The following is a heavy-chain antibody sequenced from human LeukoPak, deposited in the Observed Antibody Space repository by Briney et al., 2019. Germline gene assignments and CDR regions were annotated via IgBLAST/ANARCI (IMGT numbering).Heavy chain of an antibody. J-gene: IGHJ4*02. CDR3: ARRAGAYSHPYDY. CDR1: GFTFSSYS. D-gene: IGHD4/OR15-4a*01. V-gene: IGHV3-21*04. CDR2: ISSSSSYI. Sequence: PGGSLRLSCAASGFTFSSYSMNWVRQAPGKGLEWVSSISSSSSYIYYADSVKGRFTISRDNAKNSVYLQMNSLRAEDTAVYYCARRAGAYSHPYDYWGQGTLVTVSS.